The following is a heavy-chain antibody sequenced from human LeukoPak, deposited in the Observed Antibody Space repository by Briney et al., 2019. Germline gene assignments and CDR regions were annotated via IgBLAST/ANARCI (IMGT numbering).Heavy chain of an antibody. J-gene: IGHJ4*02. D-gene: IGHD3-22*01. CDR1: GFTFSDYY. CDR2: ISSSGSTI. CDR3: ARASPPRDSSGYCYEWGFAD. V-gene: IGHV3-11*01. Sequence: PGGSLRLSCAASGFTFSDYYMSWIRQAPGKGLEWVSYISSSGSTIYYADSVKGRFTISRDNAKNSLYLQMYSLRAEDTAVNYCARASPPRDSSGYCYEWGFADWGQGTLVTVSS.